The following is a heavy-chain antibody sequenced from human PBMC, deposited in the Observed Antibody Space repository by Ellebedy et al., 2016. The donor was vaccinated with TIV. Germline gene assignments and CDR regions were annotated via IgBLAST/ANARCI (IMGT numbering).Heavy chain of an antibody. D-gene: IGHD7-27*01. J-gene: IGHJ4*02. CDR1: GGSISSYS. Sequence: MPSETLSLTCTVSGGSISSYSWSWIRQPAGEGLEWIGRIFTSGSTNFNPSLTSRVTMSVDTSKTQFSLKLSSVTAADTAVYYCARDTVTANWGPLFDYWGQGTLVTVSS. CDR2: IFTSGST. CDR3: ARDTVTANWGPLFDY. V-gene: IGHV4-4*07.